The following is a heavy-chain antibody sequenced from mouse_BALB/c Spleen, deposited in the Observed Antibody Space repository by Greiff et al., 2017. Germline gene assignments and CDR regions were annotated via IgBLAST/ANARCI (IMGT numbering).Heavy chain of an antibody. CDR1: GFTFSSYY. Sequence: EVKLMESGGGLVKLGGSLKLSCAASGFTFSSYYMSWVRQTPEKRLELVAAINSNGGSTYYPDTVKGRFTISRDNAKNTLYLQMSSLKSEDTALYYCARRGGNYGDWYFDVWGAGTTVTVSS. V-gene: IGHV5-6-2*01. D-gene: IGHD2-1*01. CDR3: ARRGGNYGDWYFDV. CDR2: INSNGGST. J-gene: IGHJ1*01.